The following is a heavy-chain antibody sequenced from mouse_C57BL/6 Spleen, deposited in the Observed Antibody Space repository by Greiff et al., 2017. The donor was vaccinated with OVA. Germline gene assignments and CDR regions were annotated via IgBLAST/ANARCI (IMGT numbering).Heavy chain of an antibody. J-gene: IGHJ4*01. CDR1: GYTFTSYW. V-gene: IGHV1-52*01. D-gene: IGHD3-2*02. CDR3: ARGDSSGYPRAMDY. CDR2: IDPSDSET. Sequence: QVQLKQPGAELVRPGSSVKLSCKASGYTFTSYWMHWVKQRPIQGLEWIGNIDPSDSETHYNQKFKDKATLTVDKSSSTAYMQLSSLTSEDSAVYYCARGDSSGYPRAMDYWGQGTSVTVSS.